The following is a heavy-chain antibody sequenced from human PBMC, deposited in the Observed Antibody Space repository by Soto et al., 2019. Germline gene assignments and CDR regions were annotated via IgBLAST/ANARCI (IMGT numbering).Heavy chain of an antibody. CDR2: IYWDDDK. J-gene: IGHJ4*02. D-gene: IGHD6-19*01. CDR1: GFSLSTSGVG. Sequence: QITLKESGPTLVKPTQTLTLTCTFSGFSLSTSGVGVGWIRQPPGKALEWLALIYWDDDKRYSPSLKSRLTITKDTSKNQVFLTMTNMDPVDTATYYCAHTGSHLIAVAGPDYWGQGTLVTVSS. CDR3: AHTGSHLIAVAGPDY. V-gene: IGHV2-5*02.